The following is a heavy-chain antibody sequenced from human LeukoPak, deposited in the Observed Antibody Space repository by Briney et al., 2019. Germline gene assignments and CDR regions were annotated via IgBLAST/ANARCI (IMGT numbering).Heavy chain of an antibody. CDR2: IYYSGGT. CDR1: GGSISSNNW. V-gene: IGHV4-39*01. J-gene: IGHJ4*02. CDR3: ARHNPPVLASRWRGDYFDY. Sequence: SETLSLTCAVSGGSISSNNWWSWVRQPPGKGLEWIGSIYYSGGTYYNPSLKSRVTISVDTSKNQFSLKLSSVTAADTAVYYCARHNPPVLASRWRGDYFDYWGQGTLVTVSS. D-gene: IGHD4-23*01.